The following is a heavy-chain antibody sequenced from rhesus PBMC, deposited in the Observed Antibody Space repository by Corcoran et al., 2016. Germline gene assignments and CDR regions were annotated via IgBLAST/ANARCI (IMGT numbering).Heavy chain of an antibody. CDR2: IFGSIWST. CDR1: GGSISGGHG. D-gene: IGHD6-31*01. V-gene: IGHV4S7*01. J-gene: IGHJ4*01. Sequence: QLQLQESGPGLVKPSETLSLTCAVSGGSISGGHGWSWIRQPPGKGLEWIGHIFGSIWSTYYNPSLKSRVTISTDPSKNKFSLKLSSVTAADTAVYYCARESSSGHYFDYWGQGVLVTVSS. CDR3: ARESSSGHYFDY.